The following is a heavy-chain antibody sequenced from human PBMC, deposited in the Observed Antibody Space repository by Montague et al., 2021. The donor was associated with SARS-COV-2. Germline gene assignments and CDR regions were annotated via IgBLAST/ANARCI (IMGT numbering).Heavy chain of an antibody. CDR3: ARGRLILLWFGELLSGGDYYGMDV. CDR1: GFTFSSYE. D-gene: IGHD3-10*01. Sequence: LRLSCAASGFTFSSYEMNWVRQPPGKGLEWIGEINHSGSTNYNASLKSRGTISVDTSKNQFSLKLSSVTAADTAVYYCARGRLILLWFGELLSGGDYYGMDVWGQGTTVTVSS. CDR2: INHSGST. V-gene: IGHV4-34*01. J-gene: IGHJ6*02.